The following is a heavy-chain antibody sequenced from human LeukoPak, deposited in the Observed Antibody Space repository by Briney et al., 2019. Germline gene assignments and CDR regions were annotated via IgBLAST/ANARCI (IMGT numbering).Heavy chain of an antibody. V-gene: IGHV4-31*11. CDR3: ARDRGFGESSFDY. D-gene: IGHD3-10*01. CDR1: GGPIRSYY. J-gene: IGHJ4*02. CDR2: IYYNGNT. Sequence: SETLSLTCAMSGGPIRSYYWNWIRQHPGKGLEWIGYIYYNGNTYHNPSLKSRVTISLDTSENQFSLKLNSVTAADTAVYYCARDRGFGESSFDYWGQGTLVTVSS.